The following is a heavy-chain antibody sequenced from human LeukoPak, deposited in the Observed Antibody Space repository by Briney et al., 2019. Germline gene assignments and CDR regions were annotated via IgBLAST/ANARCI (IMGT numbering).Heavy chain of an antibody. CDR2: IIPIFGTA. CDR3: ARDPDYGDYVGIRSTSDY. V-gene: IGHV1-69*13. D-gene: IGHD4-17*01. CDR1: GGTFSSYA. Sequence: SVKVSCKASGGTFSSYAISWVRQAPGQGLEWMGGIIPIFGTANYAQKFQGRVTITADESTSTAYMELSSLRSEDTAVYYCARDPDYGDYVGIRSTSDYWGQGTLVTVSA. J-gene: IGHJ4*02.